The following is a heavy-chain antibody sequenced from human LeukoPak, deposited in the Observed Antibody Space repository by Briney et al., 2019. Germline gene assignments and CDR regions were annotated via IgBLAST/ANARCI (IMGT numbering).Heavy chain of an antibody. CDR3: ALVRDHTSWSLHV. D-gene: IGHD4-23*01. J-gene: IGHJ4*02. CDR2: ITLSGGST. V-gene: IGHV3-23*01. CDR1: GFTFSYYD. Sequence: TGGSLRLSCAASGFTFSYYDMSWVRQAPGKGLEWVASITLSGGSTFYADSVKGRFTISRDNSKNTLYPQMNSLKAEDTAVYFCALVRDHTSWSLHVWGQGTQVTVAS.